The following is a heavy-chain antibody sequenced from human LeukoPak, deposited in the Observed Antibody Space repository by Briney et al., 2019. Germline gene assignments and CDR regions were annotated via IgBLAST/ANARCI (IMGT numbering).Heavy chain of an antibody. V-gene: IGHV3-23*01. CDR3: GKGGIVVVLGD. CDR1: GFTFSSYA. Sequence: GGSLRLSCAASGFTFSSYAMTWVRQSPGQGLEWVSGICGNGDCTYYADSVKGRFTISRDNSKNTVYLQMNSLRAEDTAVYYCGKGGIVVVLGDWGQGTLVTVSS. CDR2: ICGNGDCT. J-gene: IGHJ4*02. D-gene: IGHD3-22*01.